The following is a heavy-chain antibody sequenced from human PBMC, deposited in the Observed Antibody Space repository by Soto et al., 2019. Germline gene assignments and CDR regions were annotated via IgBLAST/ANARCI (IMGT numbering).Heavy chain of an antibody. J-gene: IGHJ6*02. V-gene: IGHV1-69*01. D-gene: IGHD3-22*01. CDR2: IIHRFSTT. CDR1: GGTLRRYA. CDR3: AVVEISDKDAEHYFCAMAV. Sequence: QVQLVQSGAEVKKPGSSVKVSCKASGGTLRRYAISWVRQAPGRGLEWMGGIIHRFSTTSNAKTEKFQGSVSINEDAHTITASMELSSLRSEETGVYFCAVVEISDKDAEHYFCAMAVWGQGTTVIVSS.